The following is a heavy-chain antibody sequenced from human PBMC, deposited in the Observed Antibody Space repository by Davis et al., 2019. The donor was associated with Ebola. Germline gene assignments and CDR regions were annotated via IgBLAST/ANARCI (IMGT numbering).Heavy chain of an antibody. V-gene: IGHV4-59*08. CDR2: IYYSGST. J-gene: IGHJ6*02. CDR3: ARVRTIFGVVIEDYGMDV. CDR1: GGSISSYY. Sequence: MPSETLSLTCTVSGGSISSYYWSWIRQPPGKGLEWIGYIYYSGSTYYNPSLKSRVTISVDTSKNQFSLKLSSVTAADTAVYYCARVRTIFGVVIEDYGMDVWGQGTTVTVSS. D-gene: IGHD3-3*01.